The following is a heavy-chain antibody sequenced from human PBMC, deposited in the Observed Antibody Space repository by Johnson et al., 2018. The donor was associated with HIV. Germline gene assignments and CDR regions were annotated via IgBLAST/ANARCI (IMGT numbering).Heavy chain of an antibody. CDR2: ISYDGSNK. Sequence: QVQLVESGGGVVQPGRSLRLSCAASGFTFSSYAMHWVRQAPGKGLEWVAVISYDGSNKYYADSVKGRFTVSRDNSKNMLELQMNSLRAGDAAVYYCARDISIAGGGDAFDIWGQGTMVTVSS. D-gene: IGHD6-6*01. J-gene: IGHJ3*02. V-gene: IGHV3-30*04. CDR1: GFTFSSYA. CDR3: ARDISIAGGGDAFDI.